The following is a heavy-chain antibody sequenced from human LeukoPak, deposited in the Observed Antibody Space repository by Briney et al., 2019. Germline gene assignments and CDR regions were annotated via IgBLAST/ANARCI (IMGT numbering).Heavy chain of an antibody. CDR3: ARSSGWSPNWFDP. V-gene: IGHV3-21*01. CDR2: ISSSSSYI. J-gene: IGHJ5*02. CDR1: GFTFSSYS. Sequence: GGSLRLSCAASGFTFSSYSMNWVRQAPGKGLEWVSSISSSSSYIYYADSVKGRFTISRDNAKNSLYLQMNSLRAEDTAVYYCARSSGWSPNWFDPWGQGTLVTVSS. D-gene: IGHD6-19*01.